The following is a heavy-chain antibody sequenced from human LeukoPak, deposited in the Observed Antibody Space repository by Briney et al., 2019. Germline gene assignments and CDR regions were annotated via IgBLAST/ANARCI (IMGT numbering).Heavy chain of an antibody. CDR3: ARDLLGSRTYYYYYGMDV. CDR2: ISYDGSNK. CDR1: GFTFSSYA. Sequence: PGGSLRLSCAASGFTFSSYAMHWVRQAPGKGLEWVAVISYDGSNKHYADSVKGRFTISRDNSKNTLYLQMNSLRAEDTAVYYCARDLLGSRTYYYYYGMDVWGQGTTVTVSS. D-gene: IGHD3-10*01. J-gene: IGHJ6*02. V-gene: IGHV3-30*04.